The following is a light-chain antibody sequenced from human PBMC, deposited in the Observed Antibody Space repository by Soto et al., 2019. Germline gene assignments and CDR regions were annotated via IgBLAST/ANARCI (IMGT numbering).Light chain of an antibody. CDR3: GTWDSRLSTYV. Sequence: QSVLTQPPSVSAAPGQKVTISCSVSSSNIGNNYVSWYQQLPGIAPKLLIFDNNKRPSGIPDRFSGSKSGTSATLAITGLQTGDEADYYCGTWDSRLSTYVFGTGTKVTV. J-gene: IGLJ1*01. V-gene: IGLV1-51*01. CDR2: DNN. CDR1: SSNIGNNY.